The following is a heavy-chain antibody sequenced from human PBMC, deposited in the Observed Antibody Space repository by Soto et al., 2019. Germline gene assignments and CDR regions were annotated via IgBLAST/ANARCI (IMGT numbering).Heavy chain of an antibody. CDR1: GFTISNGY. J-gene: IGHJ5*02. Sequence: PGGSLRLSCAVSGFTISNGYITWVRQAPGKGLEWVSAIYAGGSTYYADTVKGRFTISRDSSETTLYLQMNSLRAEDTAVYYCAKFRSTYDSNYFDPWGQGTLVTVSS. D-gene: IGHD2-2*01. V-gene: IGHV3-53*01. CDR2: IYAGGST. CDR3: AKFRSTYDSNYFDP.